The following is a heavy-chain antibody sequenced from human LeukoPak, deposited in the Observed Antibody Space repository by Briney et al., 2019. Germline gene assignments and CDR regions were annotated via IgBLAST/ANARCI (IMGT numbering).Heavy chain of an antibody. Sequence: PGGSLRLSCAASGFTFSSYSMNWVRQAPGKGLELVSSISSSSSYIYYADSVKGRFTISRDNAKNSLHLQMNSLRAEDTAVYYCARDMRDYMDYYYSSMDVWGKGTTVTVSS. CDR3: ARDMRDYMDYYYSSMDV. V-gene: IGHV3-21*01. J-gene: IGHJ6*03. CDR2: ISSSSSYI. CDR1: GFTFSSYS. D-gene: IGHD4-11*01.